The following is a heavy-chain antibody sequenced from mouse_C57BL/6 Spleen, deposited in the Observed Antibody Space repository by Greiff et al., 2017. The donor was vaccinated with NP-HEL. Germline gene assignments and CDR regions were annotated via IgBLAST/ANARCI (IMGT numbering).Heavy chain of an antibody. CDR1: GYAFSSSW. CDR2: IYPGDGDT. Sequence: QVQLQQSGPELVKPGASVKISCKASGYAFSSSWMNWVKQRPGKGLEWIGRIYPGDGDTNYNGKFKGKATLTADKSSSTAYMQLSSLTSEDSAVYFCARSDWDAWFAYWGQGTLVTVSA. J-gene: IGHJ3*01. CDR3: ARSDWDAWFAY. V-gene: IGHV1-82*01. D-gene: IGHD4-1*01.